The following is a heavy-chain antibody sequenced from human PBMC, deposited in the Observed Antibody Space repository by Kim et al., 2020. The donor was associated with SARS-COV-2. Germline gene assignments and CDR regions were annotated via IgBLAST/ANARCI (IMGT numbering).Heavy chain of an antibody. D-gene: IGHD3-22*01. CDR2: IYYSGST. CDR3: ARFELGDSSGYYSPYFDY. J-gene: IGHJ4*02. CDR1: GGSISSGGYY. Sequence: SETLSLTCTVSGGSISSGGYYWSWIRQHPGKGLEWIGYIYYSGSTYYNPSLKSRVTISVDTSKNQFSLKLSSVTAADTAVYYCARFELGDSSGYYSPYFDYWGQGTLVTVSS. V-gene: IGHV4-31*03.